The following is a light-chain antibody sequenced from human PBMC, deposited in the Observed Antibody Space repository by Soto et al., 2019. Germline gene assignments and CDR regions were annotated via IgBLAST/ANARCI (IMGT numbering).Light chain of an antibody. V-gene: IGKV3-15*01. J-gene: IGKJ1*01. CDR1: QTVSNN. CDR3: QHYNDGPPWA. CDR2: DAS. Sequence: EIVMTQSPYTLSVSPLERSTLSCRASQTVSNNLAWFQQKPGQAPRLLIYDASTRATRVPARFSGGGSGTDFTLTITTLQSEDFAVYYCQHYNDGPPWAFGQGTKVDIK.